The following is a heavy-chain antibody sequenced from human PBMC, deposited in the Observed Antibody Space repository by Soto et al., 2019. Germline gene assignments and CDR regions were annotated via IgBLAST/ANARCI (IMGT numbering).Heavy chain of an antibody. J-gene: IGHJ6*02. CDR1: GFTFSSYG. D-gene: IGHD6-13*01. CDR3: ARGGSSWRYYYYGMDV. CDR2: IWYDGSNK. V-gene: IGHV3-33*01. Sequence: GGSLRLSCAASGFTFSSYGMHWVRQAPGKGLEWVAVIWYDGSNKYYADSVKGRFTISRDNSKNTLYLQMNSPRAEDTAVYYCARGGSSWRYYYYGMDVWGQGTTVTVSS.